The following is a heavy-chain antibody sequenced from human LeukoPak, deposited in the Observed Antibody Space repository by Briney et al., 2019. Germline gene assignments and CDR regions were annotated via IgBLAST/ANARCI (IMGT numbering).Heavy chain of an antibody. D-gene: IGHD1-26*01. V-gene: IGHV3-30-3*01. CDR3: ASGLVGATYDYGMDV. CDR2: ISYDGSNK. J-gene: IGHJ6*02. Sequence: PWGSLRLSCAASGFTFSSYAMHWVRQAPGQGLEWVAVISYDGSNKYYADSVKGRFTISRDNSKNTLYLQMNSLRAEDTAVYYCASGLVGATYDYGMDVWGQGITLTVSS. CDR1: GFTFSSYA.